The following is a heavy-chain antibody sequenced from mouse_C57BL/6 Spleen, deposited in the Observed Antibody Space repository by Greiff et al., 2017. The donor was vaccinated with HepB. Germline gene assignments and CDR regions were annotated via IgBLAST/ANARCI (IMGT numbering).Heavy chain of an antibody. CDR2: IDPNSGGT. J-gene: IGHJ2*01. CDR3: ARSDTTVVAGGYFDY. D-gene: IGHD1-1*01. Sequence: QVQLQQPGAELVKPGASVKLSCKASGYTFTSYWMHWVKQRPGRGLEWIGRIDPNSGGTKYNEKFKSKATLTVDKPSSTAYMQLSSLTSEDSAVYYWARSDTTVVAGGYFDYWGQGTTLTVSS. V-gene: IGHV1-72*01. CDR1: GYTFTSYW.